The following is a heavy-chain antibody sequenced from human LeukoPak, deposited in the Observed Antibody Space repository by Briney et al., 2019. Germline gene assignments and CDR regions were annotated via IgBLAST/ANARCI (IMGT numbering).Heavy chain of an antibody. J-gene: IGHJ4*02. V-gene: IGHV1-69*01. CDR3: ARERGSTGYYKPYYFDY. CDR1: GGTFSSYA. CDR2: IIPIFGTA. D-gene: IGHD3-9*01. Sequence: GSSVKVSCKASGGTFSSYAISWVRQAPGQGLEWMGGIIPIFGTANYAQKFQGRVTITADESTSTAYMELSSLGSEDTAVHYCARERGSTGYYKPYYFDYWGQGTLVTVSS.